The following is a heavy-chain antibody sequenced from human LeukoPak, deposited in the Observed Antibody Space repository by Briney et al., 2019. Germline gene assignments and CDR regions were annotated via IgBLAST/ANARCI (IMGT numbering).Heavy chain of an antibody. Sequence: ASVKVSCKASGYTFTGYGISWVRQAPGQGLEWMGCISAYNGNTNYAQKLQGRVTMTTDTSTSTAYMELRSLRSDDTAVYYCARASGFLDIVATPTNYWGQGTLVTVSS. D-gene: IGHD5-12*01. CDR1: GYTFTGYG. J-gene: IGHJ4*02. CDR3: ARASGFLDIVATPTNY. CDR2: ISAYNGNT. V-gene: IGHV1-18*01.